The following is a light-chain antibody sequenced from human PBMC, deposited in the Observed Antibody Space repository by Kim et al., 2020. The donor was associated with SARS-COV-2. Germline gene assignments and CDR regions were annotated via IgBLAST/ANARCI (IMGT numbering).Light chain of an antibody. CDR2: GAS. J-gene: IGKJ4*01. CDR3: QQDYNFPLT. V-gene: IGKV3D-7*01. CDR1: QSLSSTY. Sequence: EIVMTQSPDTLSLSPGERATLSCRASQSLSSTYLAWYQQKPGQAPRLLIYGASTMATGVPSRFSGSGSGTDFTLTINSLQPEDFAVYYCQQDYNFPLTFGGGTKVDIK.